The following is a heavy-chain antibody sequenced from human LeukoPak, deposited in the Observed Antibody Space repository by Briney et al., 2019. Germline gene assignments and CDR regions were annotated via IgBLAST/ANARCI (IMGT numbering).Heavy chain of an antibody. V-gene: IGHV4-4*07. CDR3: ARIPDYGDYVFDY. CDR2: IYTSGST. CDR1: GGSISRYY. J-gene: IGHJ4*02. Sequence: SETLSLTRTGSGGSISRYYWSWIRQPAGKGLEGIGRIYTSGSTNYNPSLKSRVTISVDTSKNQLSLQLSSVTAADTAVYYCARIPDYGDYVFDYWGQGTLVTVSS. D-gene: IGHD4-17*01.